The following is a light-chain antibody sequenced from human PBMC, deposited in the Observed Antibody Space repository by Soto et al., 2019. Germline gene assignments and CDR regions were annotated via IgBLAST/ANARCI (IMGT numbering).Light chain of an antibody. Sequence: QSALTQPASVSESLGQSITISCTGSSSDIGGYNYVSWYQHHPGGAPQLIIYDVTARPSGVSDRFSGSKSANTASLTISGLLAEDEADYYCSSYSDSSTPMLFGGGTKLTVL. CDR1: SSDIGGYNY. CDR3: SSYSDSSTPML. V-gene: IGLV2-14*03. CDR2: DVT. J-gene: IGLJ3*02.